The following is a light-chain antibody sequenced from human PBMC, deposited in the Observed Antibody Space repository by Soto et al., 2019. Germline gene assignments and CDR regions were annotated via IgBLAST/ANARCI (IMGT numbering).Light chain of an antibody. Sequence: EIVLTQSPATLSLYPGERATLSCRASQNIRSNYVAWFQQKPGQAPRLLIYGAVSRATGIPDRFSGSASGTEFTLTISSLEPEDFVVYYCQQYHSPPLTFGQGTKVDIK. CDR3: QQYHSPPLT. V-gene: IGKV3-20*01. J-gene: IGKJ1*01. CDR2: GAV. CDR1: QNIRSNY.